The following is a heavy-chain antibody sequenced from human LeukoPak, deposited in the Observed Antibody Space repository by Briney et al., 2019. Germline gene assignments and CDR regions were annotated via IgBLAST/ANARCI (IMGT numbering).Heavy chain of an antibody. V-gene: IGHV3-30*03. CDR3: ARAEKTYSYGYEYYFDY. Sequence: GGSLRLSCAASGFSFSNYGMHWVRQAPGKGLEWVAVISYDGSNRYYTDSVKGRFTISRDNSKNTLYLQMNSLRAEDTAVYYCARAEKTYSYGYEYYFDYWGHGTLVTVSS. J-gene: IGHJ4*01. D-gene: IGHD5-18*01. CDR1: GFSFSNYG. CDR2: ISYDGSNR.